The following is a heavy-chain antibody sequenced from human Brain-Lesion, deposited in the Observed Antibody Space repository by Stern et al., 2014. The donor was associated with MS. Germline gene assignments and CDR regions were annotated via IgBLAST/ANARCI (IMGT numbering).Heavy chain of an antibody. CDR2: IYYSGNT. D-gene: IGHD2-2*01. CDR3: ARVAALAMPLQYNWFDP. CDR1: GDSISSGGYY. Sequence: QLQLQESGPGMVKPSQTLSLTCSVSGDSISSGGYYWGWIRQHPGKALQWIGNIYYSGNTYYNPSLKSLVTISVDMSKNQFSLNLNSVTAADTAVYFCARVAALAMPLQYNWFDPWGQGILVTVSS. V-gene: IGHV4-31*01. J-gene: IGHJ5*02.